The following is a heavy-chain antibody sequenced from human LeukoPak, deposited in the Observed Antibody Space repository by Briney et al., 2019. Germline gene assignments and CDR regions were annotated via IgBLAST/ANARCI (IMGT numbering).Heavy chain of an antibody. CDR3: AREESIGSYQFLHDY. D-gene: IGHD1-26*01. J-gene: IGHJ4*02. Sequence: ASVKVSCKASGYTFTGYYMHWVRQAPGQGLEWMGRINPNSGGTNYVQKFQGRVTMTRDTSISTAYMELSRLRSDDTAVYYCAREESIGSYQFLHDYWGQGTLVTVSS. V-gene: IGHV1-2*02. CDR2: INPNSGGT. CDR1: GYTFTGYY.